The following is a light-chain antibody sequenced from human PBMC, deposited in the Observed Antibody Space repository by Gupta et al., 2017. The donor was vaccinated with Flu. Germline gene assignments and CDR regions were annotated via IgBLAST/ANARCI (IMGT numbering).Light chain of an antibody. CDR1: QNVRSY. CDR2: DAS. CDR3: QQRNNWLT. J-gene: IGKJ4*01. Sequence: EIVLTQSPATLSLSPGERATLSCRASQNVRSYLAWYQQKPGQAPRLLIYDASNRATGIPARFSGSGSGTDFTLTISGLEPEDFAVYYCQQRNNWLTFGGGTKVEIK. V-gene: IGKV3-11*01.